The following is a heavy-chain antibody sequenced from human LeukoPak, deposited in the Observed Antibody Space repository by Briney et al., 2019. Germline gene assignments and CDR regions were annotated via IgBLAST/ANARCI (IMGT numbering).Heavy chain of an antibody. CDR3: ASFPHYYYDSSGYSDYYFDY. CDR2: INHSGST. J-gene: IGHJ4*02. Sequence: PSETLSLTCAVYGGSFSGYYWSWIRQPPGKGLEWIGEINHSGSTNYNPSLKSRVTISVDTSKNQFSLKLSSVTAADTAVYYCASFPHYYYDSSGYSDYYFDYWGQGTLVTVSS. CDR1: GGSFSGYY. D-gene: IGHD3-22*01. V-gene: IGHV4-34*01.